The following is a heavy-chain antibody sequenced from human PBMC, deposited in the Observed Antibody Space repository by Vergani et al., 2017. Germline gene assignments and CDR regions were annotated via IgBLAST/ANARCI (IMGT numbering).Heavy chain of an antibody. CDR3: VRGGRRYHGDFWSRLGP. CDR1: GFTFSNYW. D-gene: IGHD3-3*01. Sequence: EVQLVESGGGLVQPGGSLRLSCTASGFTFSNYWMQWVRHAPGKGLMWVSRINSDGDSTSYADSVKGRFTIYKDNTVDMLSLQMNSLRPDDTAVDYCVRGGRRYHGDFWSRLGPWGQGTRVIVSS. J-gene: IGHJ5*02. CDR2: INSDGDST. V-gene: IGHV3-74*01.